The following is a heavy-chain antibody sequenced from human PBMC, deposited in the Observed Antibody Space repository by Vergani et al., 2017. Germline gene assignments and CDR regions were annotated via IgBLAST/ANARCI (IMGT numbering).Heavy chain of an antibody. Sequence: QLQLQESGPGLVKPSETLSLTCTVSGGAISSSSYYWGWIRQPXGKGLEWIGSIYYSGSTNYNPSLKSRVTISVDTAKNQFSLKLSSVTAADTAVYYCARGNYDIVTGYSGGNWFDPWGQGTLVTVSS. D-gene: IGHD3-9*01. V-gene: IGHV4-39*07. CDR3: ARGNYDIVTGYSGGNWFDP. J-gene: IGHJ5*02. CDR2: IYYSGST. CDR1: GGAISSSSYY.